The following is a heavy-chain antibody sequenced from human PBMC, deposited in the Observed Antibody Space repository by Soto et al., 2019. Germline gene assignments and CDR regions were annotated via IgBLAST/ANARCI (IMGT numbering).Heavy chain of an antibody. V-gene: IGHV3-30*18. J-gene: IGHJ6*02. D-gene: IGHD2-21*02. Sequence: QVQLVESGGGVVQPGRSLRLSCAASGFTFSSYGMHWVRQAPGKGLEWVAVISYDGSNKYYADSVKGRFTISRDNSKNTLYLQMNSLRAEDTAVYYCAKERTVVTYYYYGMDVWGQGTTVTVSS. CDR1: GFTFSSYG. CDR2: ISYDGSNK. CDR3: AKERTVVTYYYYGMDV.